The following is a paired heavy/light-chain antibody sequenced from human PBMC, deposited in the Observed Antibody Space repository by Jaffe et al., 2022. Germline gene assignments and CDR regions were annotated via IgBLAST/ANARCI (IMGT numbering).Light chain of an antibody. CDR3: QQYGSSPLT. V-gene: IGKV3-20*01. CDR1: QSVTSNY. J-gene: IGKJ4*01. CDR2: AAS. Sequence: EIVLTQSPGTLSLSPGERATLSCRASQSVTSNYLAWYQQKPGQTPRLLIYAASTRATGIPDRFSASGSGTDFTLTISRLEPEDFAVYYCQQYGSSPLTFGGGTKVEIK.
Heavy chain of an antibody. CDR1: GFTFSDYY. CDR2: ISSTGNSI. V-gene: IGHV3-11*01. D-gene: IGHD3-3*01. CDR3: VRDQGHGFWSAHGVFDI. J-gene: IGHJ3*02. Sequence: QVQLVESGGGLVKPGGSLRLSCAASGFTFSDYYMSWIRQAPGKGLEWVSYISSTGNSIYYVDSVKGRFTISRDNAKNSLYLQMNGLRAEDTAVYHCVRDQGHGFWSAHGVFDIWGQGTMVTVSS.